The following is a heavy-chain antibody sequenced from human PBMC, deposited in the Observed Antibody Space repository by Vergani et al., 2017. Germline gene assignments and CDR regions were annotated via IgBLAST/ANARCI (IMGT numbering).Heavy chain of an antibody. CDR2: IKQDGSEK. CDR3: ARDGAGWLKYNWFDP. J-gene: IGHJ5*02. Sequence: EVQLVESGGGLVQPGGSLRLSCAASGFTFSSYWMSWVRQAPGKGLEWVANIKQDGSEKYYVDSVKGRFTISRDNAKNSLYLQMNSLRAEDTAVYYCARDGAGWLKYNWFDPWGQGTLVTVSS. D-gene: IGHD5-24*01. V-gene: IGHV3-7*01. CDR1: GFTFSSYW.